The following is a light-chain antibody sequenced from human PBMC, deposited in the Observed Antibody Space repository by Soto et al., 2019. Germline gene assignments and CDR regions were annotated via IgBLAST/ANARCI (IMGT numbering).Light chain of an antibody. Sequence: QSVLTQPPSVSGAPGQRVTISCTGSSSNIGAGYDVHWYQQLPGTAPKLLIYGNSNRPSGVPDRFSGSKSGTSASLAITGIQAEDEADYYCQSYDSSRSGSNVFGTGTKLTVL. J-gene: IGLJ1*01. CDR1: SSNIGAGYD. V-gene: IGLV1-40*01. CDR2: GNS. CDR3: QSYDSSRSGSNV.